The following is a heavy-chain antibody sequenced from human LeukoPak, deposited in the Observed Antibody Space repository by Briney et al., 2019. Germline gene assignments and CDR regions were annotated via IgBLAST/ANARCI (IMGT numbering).Heavy chain of an antibody. D-gene: IGHD6-19*01. J-gene: IGHJ4*02. CDR1: GFTFSGSA. CDR3: TRLTYSSGWYYFDY. CDR2: IRSKANSYAT. Sequence: GGSLRLSCAASGFTFSGSAMHWVRQASGKGLEWVGRIRSKANSYATAYAASVKGRFTISRDDSKNTAYLQMNSLKTEDTAVYYCTRLTYSSGWYYFDYWGQGTLVTVSS. V-gene: IGHV3-73*01.